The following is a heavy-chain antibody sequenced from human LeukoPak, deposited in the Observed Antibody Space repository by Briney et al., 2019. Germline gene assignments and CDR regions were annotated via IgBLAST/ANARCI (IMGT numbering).Heavy chain of an antibody. J-gene: IGHJ3*01. CDR2: IRYDGSNK. CDR1: GFTFSSYG. Sequence: GALRLSCAASGFTFSSYGMHWVRQAPGKGLEWVAFIRYDGSNKYYADSVKGRFTISRDNSKNTLYLQMNSLRAEDTAVYFCARSFLMSLGELLSGGFDVWGQGAMVTVSS. V-gene: IGHV3-30*02. CDR3: ARSFLMSLGELLSGGFDV. D-gene: IGHD3-10*01.